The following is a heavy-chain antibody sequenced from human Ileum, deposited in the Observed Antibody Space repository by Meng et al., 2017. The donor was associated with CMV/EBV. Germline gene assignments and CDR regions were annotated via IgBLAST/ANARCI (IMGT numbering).Heavy chain of an antibody. D-gene: IGHD1-14*01. Sequence: QVPLVQSGAEVKRPGSSVKVACEVSGGTFSSHAISWVRHAPGQGLEWMGVISPIFRTSNYAQKFQDRLTITADESTSTAYMELSSLTSGDTAVYYCATSGRGPKYYFDYWGQGTLVTVSS. CDR1: GGTFSSHA. J-gene: IGHJ4*02. CDR3: ATSGRGPKYYFDY. CDR2: ISPIFRTS. V-gene: IGHV1-69*01.